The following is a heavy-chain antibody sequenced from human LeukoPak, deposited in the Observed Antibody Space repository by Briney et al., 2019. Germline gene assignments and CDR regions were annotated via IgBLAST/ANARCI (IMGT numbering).Heavy chain of an antibody. CDR1: GVTFSSYA. V-gene: IGHV3-23*01. Sequence: GGSLRLSCAASGVTFSSYAMSWVRQAPGKGLEWVSAISGSGGSTYYADSVKGRFTISRDNSKNTLYLQMNSLRAEDTAVYYCAKRRISSSTEFDYWGQGTLVTVSS. CDR3: AKRRISSSTEFDY. CDR2: ISGSGGST. J-gene: IGHJ4*02. D-gene: IGHD2-2*01.